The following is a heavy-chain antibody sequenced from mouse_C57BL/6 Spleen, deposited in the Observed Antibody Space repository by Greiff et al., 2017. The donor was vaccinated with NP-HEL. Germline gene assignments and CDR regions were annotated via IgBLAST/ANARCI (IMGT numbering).Heavy chain of an antibody. CDR3: GYGNYSYYFDC. J-gene: IGHJ2*01. V-gene: IGHV1-7*01. D-gene: IGHD2-1*01. CDR2: INPSSGYT. Sequence: QVQLQQSGAELAKPGASVKLSCKASGYTFTSYWMHWVKQRPGQGLEWIGYINPSSGYTKYNQKFKDKATLTADKSSSTAYMQLSSLTYEDSAVYYCGYGNYSYYFDCWGQGTTLTVSS. CDR1: GYTFTSYW.